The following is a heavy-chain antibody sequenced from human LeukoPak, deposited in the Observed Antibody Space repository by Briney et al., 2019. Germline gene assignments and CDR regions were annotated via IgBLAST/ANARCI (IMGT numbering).Heavy chain of an antibody. CDR2: ISGSGGST. V-gene: IGHV3-23*01. CDR3: ATPLRPDTAMATRFPVDY. Sequence: PGGSLRLSCAASGFTFSSYAMSWVRQAPGNGLEWVSAISGSGGSTYYADSVKGRFTISRDNSKNTLYLQMNSLRAEDTAVYYCATPLRPDTAMATRFPVDYWGQGTLVTVSS. D-gene: IGHD5-18*01. CDR1: GFTFSSYA. J-gene: IGHJ4*02.